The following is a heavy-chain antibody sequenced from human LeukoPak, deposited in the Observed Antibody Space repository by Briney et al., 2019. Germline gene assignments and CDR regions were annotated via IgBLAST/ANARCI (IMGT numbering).Heavy chain of an antibody. J-gene: IGHJ2*01. D-gene: IGHD6-13*01. CDR2: IYYSGST. CDR3: ARQSYGYSSSWYAHRWYFDL. CDR1: GGSISSGGYY. Sequence: SETLSLTCTVSGGSISSGGYYWSWIRQHPGKGLEWIGYIYYSGSTYYNPSLKSRVTISVDTSKNQFSLKLSSVTAADTVVYYCARQSYGYSSSWYAHRWYFDLWGRGTLVTVSS. V-gene: IGHV4-31*03.